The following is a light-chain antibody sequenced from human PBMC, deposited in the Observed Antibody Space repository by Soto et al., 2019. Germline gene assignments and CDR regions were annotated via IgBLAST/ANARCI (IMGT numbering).Light chain of an antibody. CDR2: GAS. CDR3: QQYTNWPRT. Sequence: EIVMTQSPATLSVSPGERATLSCRASQSVSSNLAWYQQKPGQAPRLLIYGASTRATGIPARFSGSRSGTEFTLAISSLKSEDFAVYYCQQYTNWPRTFGKGTKVEIK. V-gene: IGKV3-15*01. CDR1: QSVSSN. J-gene: IGKJ1*01.